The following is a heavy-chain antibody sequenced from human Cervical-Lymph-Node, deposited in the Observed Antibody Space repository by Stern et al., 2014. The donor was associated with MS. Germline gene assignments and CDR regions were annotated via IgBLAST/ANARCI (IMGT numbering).Heavy chain of an antibody. V-gene: IGHV1-69*01. CDR3: VRSNYDGGNGFYHYAMDV. D-gene: IGHD3-10*01. CDR1: GVTFSIYA. Sequence: VQLVESGPEVKKPGSSVTVSCKASGVTFSIYAISWVRQAPGPGLEWMGGLIPLFRSVNYAQNLQGRVTITSDDSPSTAYMELSNLRSEDTAVYFCVRSNYDGGNGFYHYAMDVWGQGTTVIVSS. CDR2: LIPLFRSV. J-gene: IGHJ6*02.